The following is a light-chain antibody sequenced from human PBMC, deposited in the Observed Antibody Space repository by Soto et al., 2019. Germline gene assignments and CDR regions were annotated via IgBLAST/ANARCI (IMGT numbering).Light chain of an antibody. CDR1: SSDVGSYNL. V-gene: IGLV2-23*01. CDR3: CSYAGSSSWV. J-gene: IGLJ2*01. CDR2: KDS. Sequence: QSALTQPASVSGSPGQSITISCTGTSSDVGSYNLVSWYQHHRGKAPKVIIYKDSKRPSGASNRFSGSKSGNTASLTISGLQAEDEADYYCCSYAGSSSWVFGGGTKLTVL.